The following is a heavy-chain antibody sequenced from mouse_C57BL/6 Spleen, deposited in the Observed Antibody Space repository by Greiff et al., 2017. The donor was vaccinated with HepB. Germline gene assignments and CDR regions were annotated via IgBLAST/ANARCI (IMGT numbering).Heavy chain of an antibody. J-gene: IGHJ4*01. D-gene: IGHD3-2*02. CDR1: GYTFTSYG. CDR2: IYPRSGNT. Sequence: VQLQQSGAELARPGASVKLSCKASGYTFTSYGISWVKQRTGQGLEWIGEIYPRSGNTYYTEKFKGKATLTTDNSTSTAYMELRSLTSEDSAVYFCARWDSSGPYAMDYWGQGTSVTVAS. V-gene: IGHV1-81*01. CDR3: ARWDSSGPYAMDY.